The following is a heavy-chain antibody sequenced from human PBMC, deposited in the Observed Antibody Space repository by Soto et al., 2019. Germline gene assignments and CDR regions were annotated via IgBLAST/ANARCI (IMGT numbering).Heavy chain of an antibody. CDR1: GGSLSTNP. Sequence: GASVKVSCKASGGSLSTNPISWVRQAPGQGLEWMGGTGSGTGPGNHAQKFQGRLTVTADKSTSTVYMELTNLSSEDTAVYYCARRHSGGFFRFFDSWGQGXLVTVYS. CDR3: ARRHSGGFFRFFDS. J-gene: IGHJ4*03. V-gene: IGHV1-69*06. CDR2: TGSGTGPG. D-gene: IGHD2-15*01.